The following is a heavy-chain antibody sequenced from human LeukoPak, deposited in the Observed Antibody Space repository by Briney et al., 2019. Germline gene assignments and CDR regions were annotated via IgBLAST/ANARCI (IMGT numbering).Heavy chain of an antibody. V-gene: IGHV3-23*01. D-gene: IGHD2-15*01. CDR1: GFTFSSYA. J-gene: IGHJ4*02. CDR2: ISGSGGST. Sequence: GGSLRLSCAASGFTFSSYAMSWVRQAPGKGLEWVSAISGSGGSTYYADSVKGRFTISRDNSKNTLYLQMNSLRAEDTAVYYCAKDPQNCSGGSCYSDYWGQGTLVTVSS. CDR3: AKDPQNCSGGSCYSDY.